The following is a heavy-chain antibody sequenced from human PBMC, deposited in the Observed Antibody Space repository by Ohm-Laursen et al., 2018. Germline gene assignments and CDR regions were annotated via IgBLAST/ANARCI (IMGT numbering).Heavy chain of an antibody. CDR2: ISVSGGTT. J-gene: IGHJ4*02. V-gene: IGHV3-23*01. CDR3: ETFYNHAGSGWGRPCDH. Sequence: GSLRPSCAASGFTFSSYDMSWVRQAPGKGLEWVSFISVSGGTTYYRDSVKGRFTISRDNSKNSLYLQMNTLRIDDTAVYYCETFYNHAGSGWGRPCDHWGQGTLVTVSA. D-gene: IGHD3-22*01. CDR1: GFTFSSYD.